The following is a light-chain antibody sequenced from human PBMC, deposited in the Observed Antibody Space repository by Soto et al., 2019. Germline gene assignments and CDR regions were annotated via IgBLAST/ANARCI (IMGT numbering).Light chain of an antibody. CDR1: SSDVGGYNY. J-gene: IGLJ1*01. V-gene: IGLV2-14*01. CDR3: SSYTSSSTLV. CDR2: EVS. Sequence: QSALTQPASVSGSPGQSIAISCTGTSSDVGGYNYVSWYQQYPGKAPKLVIYEVSNRPSGVSNRFFGSKSGNTASLTISGLQAEDEADYYCSSYTSSSTLVFGTGTKVTVL.